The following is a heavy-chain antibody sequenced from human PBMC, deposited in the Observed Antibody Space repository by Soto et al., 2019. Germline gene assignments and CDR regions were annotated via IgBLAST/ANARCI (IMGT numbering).Heavy chain of an antibody. CDR1: GDTFSSHT. Sequence: VQLVQSGAEVKKPGSSVRFSCETSGDTFSSHTINWLRQAPGQGLEWMGGIIPVFGSPNYAEKFQGRVTISADTSTNKAYMELRSLTSDDTAVYFCARDISGTNNWFDPWGQGTLVTVSS. J-gene: IGHJ5*02. CDR2: IIPVFGSP. D-gene: IGHD1-26*01. V-gene: IGHV1-69*06. CDR3: ARDISGTNNWFDP.